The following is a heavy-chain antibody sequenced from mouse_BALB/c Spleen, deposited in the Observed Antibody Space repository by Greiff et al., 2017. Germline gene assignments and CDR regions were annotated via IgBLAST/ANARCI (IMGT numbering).Heavy chain of an antibody. CDR1: GFNIKDYY. CDR2: IDPENGDT. Sequence: VHVKQSGAELVRSGASVKLSCTASGFNIKDYYMHWVKQRPEQGLEWIGWIDPENGDTEYAPKFQGKATMTADTSSNTAYLQLSSLTSEDTAVYYCKGIYYGNYAAWFAYWGQGTLVTVSA. D-gene: IGHD2-1*01. J-gene: IGHJ3*01. V-gene: IGHV14-4*02. CDR3: KGIYYGNYAAWFAY.